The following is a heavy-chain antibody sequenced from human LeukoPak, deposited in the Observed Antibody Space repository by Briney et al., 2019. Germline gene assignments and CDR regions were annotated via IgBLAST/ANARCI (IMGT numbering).Heavy chain of an antibody. CDR3: ARLNGNWFDP. CDR1: GGAFSGYY. D-gene: IGHD2-8*01. Sequence: SETLSLTCAVYGGAFSGYYRSWIRQPPGKGLEWIGEINHSGSTNYNPSLKSRVTISVDTSKNQFSLKLSSVTAADTAVYYCARLNGNWFDPWGQGTLVTVSS. V-gene: IGHV4-34*01. J-gene: IGHJ5*02. CDR2: INHSGST.